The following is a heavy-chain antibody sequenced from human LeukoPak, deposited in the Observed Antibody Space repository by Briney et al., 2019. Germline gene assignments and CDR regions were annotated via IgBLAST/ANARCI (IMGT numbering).Heavy chain of an antibody. D-gene: IGHD1-26*01. J-gene: IGHJ5*02. CDR3: ARDAYSGSYYGNWFDP. Sequence: GGSLRLSCAASGFTFSKMNWVRQAPGKGLEWVSYTSSSYIYYADSVKGRFTISRDNAKNSLYLQMNSLRAEDTALYYCARDAYSGSYYGNWFDPWGQGTLVTVSS. CDR2: TSSSYI. CDR1: GFTFSK. V-gene: IGHV3-21*05.